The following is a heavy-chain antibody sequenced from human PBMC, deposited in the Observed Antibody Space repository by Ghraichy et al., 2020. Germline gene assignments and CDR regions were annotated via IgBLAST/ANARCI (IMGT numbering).Heavy chain of an antibody. D-gene: IGHD5-18*01. V-gene: IGHV1-2*04. CDR3: AVATAMEPYYYYYYGMDV. Sequence: ASVKVSCKASGYTFTGYYMHWVRQAPGQGLEWMGWINPNSGGTNYAQKFQGWVTMTRDTSISTAYMELSRLRSDDTAVYYCAVATAMEPYYYYYYGMDVWGQGTTVTVSS. J-gene: IGHJ6*02. CDR2: INPNSGGT. CDR1: GYTFTGYY.